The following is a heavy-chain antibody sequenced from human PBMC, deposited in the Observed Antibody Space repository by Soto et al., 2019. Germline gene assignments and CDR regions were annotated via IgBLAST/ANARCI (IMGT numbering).Heavy chain of an antibody. V-gene: IGHV2-70*01. J-gene: IGHJ6*02. CDR1: GFSLSTSGMC. Sequence: SGPTLVNPTQPLTLTCTFSGFSLSTSGMCVSWIRQPPGKALEWLALIDWDDDKYYSTSLKTRLTISKDTSKNQVFLTMTNMDPVDTATYYCARFRLLSGSDYYYYYGMDVWGQGTTVTVSS. D-gene: IGHD3-10*01. CDR2: IDWDDDK. CDR3: ARFRLLSGSDYYYYYGMDV.